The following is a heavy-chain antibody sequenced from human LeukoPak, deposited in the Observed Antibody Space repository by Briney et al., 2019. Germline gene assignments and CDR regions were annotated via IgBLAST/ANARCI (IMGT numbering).Heavy chain of an antibody. D-gene: IGHD1-14*01. Sequence: GGSLRLSCAASGFTFSSYSMNWVRQAPGKGLEWVSSISSSSSYIYYADSVKGRFTISRDNAKNSLYLQMNSLRAEDTAVYYCASDPLRTGGYDAFDIWGQGTMVTVSS. V-gene: IGHV3-21*01. CDR3: ASDPLRTGGYDAFDI. CDR1: GFTFSSYS. J-gene: IGHJ3*02. CDR2: ISSSSSYI.